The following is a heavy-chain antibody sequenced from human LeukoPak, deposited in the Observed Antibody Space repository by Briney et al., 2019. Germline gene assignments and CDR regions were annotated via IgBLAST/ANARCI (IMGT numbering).Heavy chain of an antibody. Sequence: ASVKVSCKASGGTFSSYAISWVRQAPGQGLEWMGGIIPIFGTANYAQKFQGRVTITTDESTSTAYMELSSLRSEDTAVYYCARGGGYYCSSTSCHIDYWGQGTLVTVSS. D-gene: IGHD2-2*02. V-gene: IGHV1-69*05. CDR3: ARGGGYYCSSTSCHIDY. CDR1: GGTFSSYA. J-gene: IGHJ4*02. CDR2: IIPIFGTA.